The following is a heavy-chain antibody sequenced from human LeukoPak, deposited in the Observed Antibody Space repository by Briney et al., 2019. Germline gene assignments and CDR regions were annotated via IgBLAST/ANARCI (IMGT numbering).Heavy chain of an antibody. CDR1: GGSMSNYY. J-gene: IGHJ4*02. V-gene: IGHV4-59*01. CDR2: IHYSGST. CDR3: ARLRGNYFPDF. D-gene: IGHD2/OR15-2a*01. Sequence: PSETLSLTCAVSGGSMSNYYWTWIRQPPGKGLEWIAYIHYSGSTNYNPSLKSRVAISADTSANQFSLKLTSMTPADTAVYYCARLRGNYFPDFWGQGTLVTVSS.